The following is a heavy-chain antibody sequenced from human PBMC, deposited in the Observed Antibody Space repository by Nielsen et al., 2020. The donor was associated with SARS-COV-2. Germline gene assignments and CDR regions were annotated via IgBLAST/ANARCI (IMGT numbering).Heavy chain of an antibody. Sequence: ASVKVSCKASGYTFTSYGISWVRQAPGQGLEWMGWISAYNGNTNYAQKLQGRVTMTTDTSTSTAYMELRSLRSDDTAVYYCVGSSGWEPGLDAFDIWGQGTMVTVSS. D-gene: IGHD6-19*01. CDR2: ISAYNGNT. CDR1: GYTFTSYG. J-gene: IGHJ3*02. CDR3: VGSSGWEPGLDAFDI. V-gene: IGHV1-18*01.